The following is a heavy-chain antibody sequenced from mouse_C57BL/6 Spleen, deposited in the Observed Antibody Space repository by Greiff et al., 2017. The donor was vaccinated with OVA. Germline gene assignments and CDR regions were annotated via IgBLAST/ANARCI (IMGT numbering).Heavy chain of an antibody. CDR2: ISSGGDYI. D-gene: IGHD4-1*01. CDR1: GFTFSSSA. J-gene: IGHJ2*01. Sequence: EVKLVESGAGLVKPGGSLKLSCAASGFTFSSSAMSWVRQTPEKRLEWVAYISSGGDYIYYADTVKGRFTISRDNARNTLYLQMSSLKSEDTAMYYCTRALGPLFDYWGQGTTLTVSS. CDR3: TRALGPLFDY. V-gene: IGHV5-9-1*02.